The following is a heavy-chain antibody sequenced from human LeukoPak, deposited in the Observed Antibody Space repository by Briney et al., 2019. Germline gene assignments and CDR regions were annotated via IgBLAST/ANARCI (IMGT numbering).Heavy chain of an antibody. V-gene: IGHV3-21*01. D-gene: IGHD6-6*01. J-gene: IGHJ5*02. CDR3: ARGQGSSSGWFDP. Sequence: GGSLRLSCAASGFTFSSYSMNWVRQAPGKGLEWVSSISSSGSYIYYADSVKGRFTISRDNAKNSLYLQMNSLRAEDTAVYYCARGQGSSSGWFDPWGQGTLVTVSS. CDR2: ISSSGSYI. CDR1: GFTFSSYS.